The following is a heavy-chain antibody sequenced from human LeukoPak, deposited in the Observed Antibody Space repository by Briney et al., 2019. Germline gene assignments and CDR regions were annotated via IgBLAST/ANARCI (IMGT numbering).Heavy chain of an antibody. CDR3: ARDRGGWVFDY. CDR1: GGSISSGGYS. CDR2: IYTSGST. Sequence: SETLSLTCAVSGGSISSGGYSWSWIRQPAGKGLEWIGRIYTSGSTNYNPSLKSRVTMSVDTSKNQFSLKLSSVTAADTAVYYCARDRGGWVFDYWGQGTLVTVSS. D-gene: IGHD6-19*01. J-gene: IGHJ4*02. V-gene: IGHV4-61*02.